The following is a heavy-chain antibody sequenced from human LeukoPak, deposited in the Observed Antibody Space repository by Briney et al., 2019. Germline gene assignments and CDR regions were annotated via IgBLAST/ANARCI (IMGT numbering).Heavy chain of an antibody. Sequence: GGSLRLSCAASGFTFSSYAMSWVRQAPGKGLEWVSAIGSSGGSTYYADSVKGRFTISRDNSKNTLYLQMNSLRAEDTAVYYCAKVRGNVAAEPTDYWGQGTLVTVSS. CDR1: GFTFSSYA. D-gene: IGHD6-13*01. V-gene: IGHV3-23*01. CDR2: IGSSGGST. CDR3: AKVRGNVAAEPTDY. J-gene: IGHJ4*02.